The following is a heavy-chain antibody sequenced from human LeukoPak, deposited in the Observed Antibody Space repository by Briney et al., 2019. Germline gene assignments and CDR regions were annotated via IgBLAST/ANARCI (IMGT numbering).Heavy chain of an antibody. CDR2: INHSGST. Sequence: PSETLSLTCAVYGGSFSGYYWSWIRQPPGKGLEWIGEINHSGSTNYNPSLKSRVTISVDTSKNQFSLKLSSVTAADTAVYYCARRDLMYFDYWGQGTLVTVSS. CDR1: GGSFSGYY. CDR3: ARRDLMYFDY. V-gene: IGHV4-34*01. J-gene: IGHJ4*02.